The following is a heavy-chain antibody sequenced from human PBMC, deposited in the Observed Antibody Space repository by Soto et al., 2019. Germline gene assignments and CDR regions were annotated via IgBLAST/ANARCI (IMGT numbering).Heavy chain of an antibody. CDR3: ERGLSIADRPRQGDYYYYYGMDV. J-gene: IGHJ6*02. V-gene: IGHV1-69*12. CDR1: GGTFSSYA. D-gene: IGHD6-6*01. Sequence: QVQLVQSGAEVKKPGSSVKVSCKASGGTFSSYAISWVRQAPGQGLEWMGGIIPIFGTANYAQKFQGRVTITADESTSTAYMELRSLRSEDTAVYYCERGLSIADRPRQGDYYYYYGMDVWGQGTTVTVSS. CDR2: IIPIFGTA.